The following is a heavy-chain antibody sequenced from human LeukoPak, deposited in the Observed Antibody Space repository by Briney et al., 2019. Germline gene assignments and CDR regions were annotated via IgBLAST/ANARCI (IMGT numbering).Heavy chain of an antibody. Sequence: SETLSLTCTVSGGSISINNYYWGWIRQPPGKWLEWIGNIYYSGSTYYNPSLKSRVTISVDTSKNQFSLKLSSVTAADTAVYYCARLPRYDFWTWGQGTLVTVSS. V-gene: IGHV4-39*01. CDR3: ARLPRYDFWT. CDR2: IYYSGST. CDR1: GGSISINNYY. J-gene: IGHJ5*02. D-gene: IGHD3-3*01.